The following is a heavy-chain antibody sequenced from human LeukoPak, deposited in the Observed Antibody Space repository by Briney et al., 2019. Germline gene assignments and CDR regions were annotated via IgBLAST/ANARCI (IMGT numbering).Heavy chain of an antibody. CDR2: ISGSGGST. CDR1: GFTFNSYS. D-gene: IGHD5-24*01. V-gene: IGHV3-23*01. J-gene: IGHJ4*02. CDR3: AKYAVATSRRAYYFDY. Sequence: GGSLRLSCAASGFTFNSYSMNWVRQAPGKGLEWVSAISGSGGSTYYADSVKGRFTISRDSSKNTLYLQMNSLRAEDTAVYYCAKYAVATSRRAYYFDYWGQGTLVTVSS.